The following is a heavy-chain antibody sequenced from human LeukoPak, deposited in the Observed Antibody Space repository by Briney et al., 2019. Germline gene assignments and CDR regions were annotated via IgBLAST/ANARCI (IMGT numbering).Heavy chain of an antibody. Sequence: ASVKVSCKASGGTFSSYAISWVRQAPGQGLEWMGWISAYNGNTNYAQKLQGRVTMTTDTSTSTAYMELRSLRSDDTAVYYCARDLGYSSGWYVLYYYYMDVWGKGTTVTISS. CDR3: ARDLGYSSGWYVLYYYYMDV. CDR2: ISAYNGNT. V-gene: IGHV1-18*01. D-gene: IGHD6-19*01. CDR1: GGTFSSYA. J-gene: IGHJ6*03.